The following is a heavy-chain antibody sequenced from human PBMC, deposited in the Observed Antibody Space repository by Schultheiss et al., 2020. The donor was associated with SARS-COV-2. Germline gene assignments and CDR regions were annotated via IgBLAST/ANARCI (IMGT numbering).Heavy chain of an antibody. CDR1: GGSVTSASDH. J-gene: IGHJ6*02. Sequence: SETLSLTCTVSGGSVTSASDHWTWIRQPPGKGLEWIGEIDHSGGTNYNPSLKSRVTILVDTSKNHLSLNLTSVTAADTAVYFCARRMFYYYGMDVWGQGTTVTVSS. V-gene: IGHV4-61*03. CDR3: ARRMFYYYGMDV. CDR2: IDHSGGT. D-gene: IGHD3-10*02.